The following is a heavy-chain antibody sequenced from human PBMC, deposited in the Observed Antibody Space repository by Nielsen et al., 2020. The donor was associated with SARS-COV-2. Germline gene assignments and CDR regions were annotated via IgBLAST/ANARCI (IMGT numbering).Heavy chain of an antibody. CDR3: ARLLTNTGNYFRFDP. J-gene: IGHJ5*02. Sequence: ESLKISCAASGFPFSSYEMNWVRQPPGKGLEWIGEIYHSGNTNYNPSLKSRVTISVDKSKNQFSLRLISVTAADTAVYYCARLLTNTGNYFRFDPWGQGTLVTVSS. V-gene: IGHV4-34*01. CDR2: IYHSGNT. D-gene: IGHD1-26*01. CDR1: GFPFSSYE.